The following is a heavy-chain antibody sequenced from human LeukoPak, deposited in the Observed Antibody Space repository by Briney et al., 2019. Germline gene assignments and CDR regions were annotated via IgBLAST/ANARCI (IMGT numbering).Heavy chain of an antibody. D-gene: IGHD4-17*01. J-gene: IGHJ4*02. CDR1: GITVSSNY. V-gene: IGHV3-53*01. CDR2: MYAGGNT. Sequence: PGGSLRLSCAASGITVSSNYMSWVRQAPGKGLEWVSVMYAGGNTYYADSVKGRFTISRDKSKNTLYLQMNSLRAEDTAVYYCARGIGSTVFVDHWGQGTLVTVSS. CDR3: ARGIGSTVFVDH.